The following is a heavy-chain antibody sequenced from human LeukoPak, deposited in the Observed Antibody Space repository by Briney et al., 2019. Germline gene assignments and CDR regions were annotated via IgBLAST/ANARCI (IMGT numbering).Heavy chain of an antibody. D-gene: IGHD6-13*01. CDR3: ARDKGIAGSNWFDP. V-gene: IGHV1-2*02. CDR1: GYTFTGYY. CDR2: INPNSGGT. Sequence: ASVKVSCKASGYTFTGYYMHWVRQAPRQGLEWMGWINPNSGGTNYAQKFQGRVTMTRDTSISTAYMELSRLRSDDTAVCYCARDKGIAGSNWFDPWGQGTLVTVSS. J-gene: IGHJ5*02.